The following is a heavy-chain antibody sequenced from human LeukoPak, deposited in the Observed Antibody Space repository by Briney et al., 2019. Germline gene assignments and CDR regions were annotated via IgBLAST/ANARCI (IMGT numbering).Heavy chain of an antibody. V-gene: IGHV3-21*04. J-gene: IGHJ4*02. CDR2: ISSSGVHT. CDR1: GFTFSSYV. D-gene: IGHD2-21*01. CDR3: ARQDLWQHCDS. Sequence: GGSLRLSCAASGFTFSSYVMNWLRQAPGKGLEWVSYISSSGVHTEYGDSVKGRFTISRDNGKNSVYLQMNSLRADDTAVYYCARQDLWQHCDSWGQGALVTVSS.